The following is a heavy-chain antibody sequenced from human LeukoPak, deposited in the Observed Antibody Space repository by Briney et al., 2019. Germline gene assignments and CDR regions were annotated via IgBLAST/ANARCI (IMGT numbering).Heavy chain of an antibody. V-gene: IGHV3-30*02. J-gene: IGHJ4*02. Sequence: GGSLRLSCAASGFTFSSYGMHWVRQAPGKGLEWVAFIRYDGSNKYYADSVKGRFTISRDNSKNTLYLQMNSLRAEDTAVYYCAKPLTGAFYFDYWGQGTLVTVSS. CDR2: IRYDGSNK. D-gene: IGHD7-27*01. CDR1: GFTFSSYG. CDR3: AKPLTGAFYFDY.